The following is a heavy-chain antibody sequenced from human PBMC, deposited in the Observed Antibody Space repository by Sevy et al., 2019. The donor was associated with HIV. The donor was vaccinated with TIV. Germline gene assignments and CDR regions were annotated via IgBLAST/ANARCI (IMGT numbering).Heavy chain of an antibody. CDR1: GFSFSSYG. CDR3: GKEGGGEGGDH. J-gene: IGHJ4*02. D-gene: IGHD2-21*01. CDR2: IQYDGSNK. Sequence: GGSLRLSCAASGFSFSSYGMHWVRQAPGKGLEWMSYIQYDGSNKDYADSVKGRFTISRDNSKNTLYLQMNSLRVEDTALFYWGKEGGGEGGDHWGQGTLVTVSS. V-gene: IGHV3-30*02.